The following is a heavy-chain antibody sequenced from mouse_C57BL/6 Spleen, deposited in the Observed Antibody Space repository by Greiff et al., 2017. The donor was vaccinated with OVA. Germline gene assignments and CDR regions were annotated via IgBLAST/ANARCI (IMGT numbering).Heavy chain of an antibody. CDR3: AREGYYGSSGFAY. D-gene: IGHD1-1*01. CDR1: GFTFSSYG. CDR2: ISSGGSYT. J-gene: IGHJ3*01. V-gene: IGHV5-6*01. Sequence: EVQGVESGGDLVKPGGSLKLSCAASGFTFSSYGMSWVRQTPDKRLEWVATISSGGSYTYYPDSVKGRFTISRDNAKNTLYLQMSSLKSEDTAMYYCAREGYYGSSGFAYWGQGTLVTVSA.